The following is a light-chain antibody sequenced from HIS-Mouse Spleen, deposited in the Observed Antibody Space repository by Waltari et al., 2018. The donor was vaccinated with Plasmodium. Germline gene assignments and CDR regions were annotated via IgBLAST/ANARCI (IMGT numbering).Light chain of an antibody. Sequence: DIQMTQSPSSLSASVGDRVTITCQASQDISNYLTWYQQKPGKAPKLLIYNASNLETGVPSRFSGSGSGTEFTFTISSLQPEDIATYYCQQYDNHPLTFGGGTKVEIK. CDR1: QDISNY. CDR3: QQYDNHPLT. V-gene: IGKV1-33*01. J-gene: IGKJ4*01. CDR2: NAS.